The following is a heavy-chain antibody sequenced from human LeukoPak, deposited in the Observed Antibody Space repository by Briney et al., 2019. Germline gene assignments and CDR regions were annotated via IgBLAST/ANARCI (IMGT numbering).Heavy chain of an antibody. V-gene: IGHV3-53*01. CDR2: IYSGGST. D-gene: IGHD6-13*01. CDR1: GFTVSSNY. J-gene: IGHJ6*03. Sequence: PGGSLRPSCAASGFTVSSNYMSWVRQAPGKGLEWVSVIYSGGSTYYADSVKGRFTISRDNSKNTLYLQMNSLRAEDTAVFYCARLYSSSWYGYYYYYMDVWGKGTTVTVSS. CDR3: ARLYSSSWYGYYYYYMDV.